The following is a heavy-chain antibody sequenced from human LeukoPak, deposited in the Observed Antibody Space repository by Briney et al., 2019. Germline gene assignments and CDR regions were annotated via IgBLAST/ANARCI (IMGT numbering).Heavy chain of an antibody. CDR3: ARAQRRVGDDYGDYFDAFDI. CDR1: GFTVSSNY. CDR2: IYSGGST. V-gene: IGHV3-66*01. D-gene: IGHD4-17*01. Sequence: GGSLRLSCAASGFTVSSNYMSWVRQAPGKGLEWVSVIYSGGSTYYADSVKGRFTISRDNSKNTLYLQMNSLRAEDTAVYYCARAQRRVGDDYGDYFDAFDIWGQGTMVTVSS. J-gene: IGHJ3*02.